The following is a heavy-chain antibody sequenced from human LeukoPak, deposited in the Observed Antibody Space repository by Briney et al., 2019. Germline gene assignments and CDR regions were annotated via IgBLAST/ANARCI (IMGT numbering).Heavy chain of an antibody. CDR2: FDPEDGET. D-gene: IGHD3-22*01. CDR3: ARDHLAYYYDSSGYYGCFQH. Sequence: ASVKVSCKVSGYTLTELSMHWVRQAPGKGLEWMGGFDPEDGETIYAQKFQGRVTMTRNTSISTAYMELSSLRSEDTAVYYCARDHLAYYYDSSGYYGCFQHWGQGTLVTVSS. J-gene: IGHJ1*01. CDR1: GYTLTELS. V-gene: IGHV1-24*01.